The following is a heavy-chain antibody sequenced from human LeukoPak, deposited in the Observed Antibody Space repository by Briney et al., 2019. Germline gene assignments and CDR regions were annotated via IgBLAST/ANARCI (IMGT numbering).Heavy chain of an antibody. CDR3: ARMAPDNYDSSGYPAEGN. CDR2: LRGDGET. J-gene: IGHJ4*02. V-gene: IGHV3-66*02. D-gene: IGHD3-22*01. Sequence: GGSLRLSCAASGFVFSSYAMSWFRQTPARGLEWVSSLRGDGETFYADSVKGRFTLSRDYSKNTLFIQMNSLRAEDTAVYYCARMAPDNYDSSGYPAEGNWGQGTLVTVSS. CDR1: GFVFSSYA.